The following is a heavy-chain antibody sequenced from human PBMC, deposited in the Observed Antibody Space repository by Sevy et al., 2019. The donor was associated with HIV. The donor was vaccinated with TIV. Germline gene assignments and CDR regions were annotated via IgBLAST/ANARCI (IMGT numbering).Heavy chain of an antibody. D-gene: IGHD2-21*01. CDR3: AGRLDKKGNALAF. V-gene: IGHV3-74*01. J-gene: IGHJ3*01. CDR1: GFSFSSNW. Sequence: GGSLRLSCAASGFSFSSNWMHWVRQAPGKGLVWVSRINGDGSSPSYADSVKGRFTISRDNAKNTLYLQMDSLRTEDTAVYYCAGRLDKKGNALAFWGQGTMVTVSS. CDR2: INGDGSSP.